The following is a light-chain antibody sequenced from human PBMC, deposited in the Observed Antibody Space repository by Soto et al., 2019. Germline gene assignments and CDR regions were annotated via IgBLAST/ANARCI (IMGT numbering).Light chain of an antibody. V-gene: IGLV1-44*01. J-gene: IGLJ1*01. CDR3: AAWDDSLNGHV. CDR2: TTN. CDR1: SSNIGTSS. Sequence: QSVLTQPLSASGTPGQRVTISCSGSSSNIGTSSVHWFQQLPGTAPKLLISTTNQRPSGVPERFSGSKSGTSASLAISGFQSEDEADYYCAAWDDSLNGHVFGTGTKVTVL.